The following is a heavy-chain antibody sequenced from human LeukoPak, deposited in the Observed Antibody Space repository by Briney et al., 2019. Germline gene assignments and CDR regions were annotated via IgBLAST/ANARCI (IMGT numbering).Heavy chain of an antibody. CDR2: INPDTGGT. CDR1: GYTFIGYY. CDR3: ARGPSTGDFDF. D-gene: IGHD7-27*01. Sequence: GASVKVSCKASGYTFIGYYMHWMRQAPGQRLEWMGWINPDTGGTSFAQNFRGRVTMTRDTSVSTAYMELSSLRSDDTAVYYCARGPSTGDFDFWGQGTLVTVSS. V-gene: IGHV1-2*02. J-gene: IGHJ4*02.